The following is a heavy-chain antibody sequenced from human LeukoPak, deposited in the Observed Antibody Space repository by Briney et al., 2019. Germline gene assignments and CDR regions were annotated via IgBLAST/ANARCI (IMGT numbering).Heavy chain of an antibody. D-gene: IGHD5-18*01. J-gene: IGHJ2*01. CDR3: ARILRGYSYGWYFDL. CDR1: GGSISSYY. CDR2: IYYSGST. V-gene: IGHV4-59*08. Sequence: SETLSLTCTVSGGSISSYYWSWIRQPPGKGLEWIGYIYYSGSTNYNPSLKSRVTISVDTSKNQFSLKLSSVTAADTAVYYCARILRGYSYGWYFDLWGRGTLVTVSS.